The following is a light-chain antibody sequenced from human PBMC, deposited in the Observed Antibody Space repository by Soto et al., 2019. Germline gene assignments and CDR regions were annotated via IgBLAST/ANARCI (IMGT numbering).Light chain of an antibody. Sequence: EIVMTQSPAPLSVSTGERATLSCRASQSVSSSHLAWYQQKPGQAPRLLISGASSRATGIPDRFTGSGSGTDFTLTISRLEPEDFAVYYCQQYDNSPITFGQGTRLEIK. V-gene: IGKV3-20*01. J-gene: IGKJ5*01. CDR3: QQYDNSPIT. CDR1: QSVSSSH. CDR2: GAS.